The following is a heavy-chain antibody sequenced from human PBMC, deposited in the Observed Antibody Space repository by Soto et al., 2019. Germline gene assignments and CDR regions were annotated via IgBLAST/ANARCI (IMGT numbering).Heavy chain of an antibody. CDR3: ARGTYYDFWSGYYTTGYYYYYGMDV. Sequence: QVQLVESGGGVVQPGRSLRLSCAASGFTFSSYGMHWVRQAPGKGLEWVAVIWHDGSNKYYADSVKGRFTISRDNSKNPLYLQMNSLRAEDTAVYYCARGTYYDFWSGYYTTGYYYYYGMDVWGQGTTVTVSS. CDR2: IWHDGSNK. V-gene: IGHV3-33*01. J-gene: IGHJ6*02. D-gene: IGHD3-3*01. CDR1: GFTFSSYG.